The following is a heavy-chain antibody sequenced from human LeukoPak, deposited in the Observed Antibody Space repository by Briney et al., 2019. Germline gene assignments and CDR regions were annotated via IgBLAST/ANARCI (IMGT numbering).Heavy chain of an antibody. Sequence: KPSETLSLTCTVSGGSISSYYWSWIRQPAGKGLEWIGRIYSSGSTNYNPSLKSRVTMSVDASKSQFSLRLSSVTAADTAVYYCARYLTATDAFDIWGQGTMVTVSS. CDR3: ARYLTATDAFDI. CDR1: GGSISSYY. D-gene: IGHD2-8*01. V-gene: IGHV4-4*07. J-gene: IGHJ3*02. CDR2: IYSSGST.